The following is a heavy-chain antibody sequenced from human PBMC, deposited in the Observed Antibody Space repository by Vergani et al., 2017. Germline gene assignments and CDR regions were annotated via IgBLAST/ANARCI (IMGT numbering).Heavy chain of an antibody. CDR2: INPSGGST. CDR1: GYTFTSYY. D-gene: IGHD2-15*01. V-gene: IGHV1-46*01. J-gene: IGHJ4*02. CDR3: ARGPSGCSGGSCYGIVDY. Sequence: QVQLVQSGAEVKKPGASVKVSCKASGYTFTSYYMHWVRQAPGRGLEWMGIINPSGGSTSYAQKFQGRVTMTRDTSTSTVYMELSSLRSEDTAVYYCARGPSGCSGGSCYGIVDYWGQGTLVTVAS.